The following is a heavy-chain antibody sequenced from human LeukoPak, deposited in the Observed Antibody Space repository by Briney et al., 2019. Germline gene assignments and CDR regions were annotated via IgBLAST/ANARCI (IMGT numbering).Heavy chain of an antibody. Sequence: SETLSLTCVVYGGSFRGYYWSWIRQPPGKGLEWIGYIYYSGSTYYNPSLKSRVTISVDTSKNQFSLKLSSVTAADTAVYYCARGKDYYDSSGYYNCWGQGTLVTVSS. J-gene: IGHJ4*02. CDR1: GGSFRGYY. CDR3: ARGKDYYDSSGYYNC. D-gene: IGHD3-22*01. V-gene: IGHV4-34*09. CDR2: IYYSGST.